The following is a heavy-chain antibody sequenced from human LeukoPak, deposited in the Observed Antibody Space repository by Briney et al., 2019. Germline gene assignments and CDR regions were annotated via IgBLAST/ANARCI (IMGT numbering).Heavy chain of an antibody. CDR2: IYHSGST. CDR3: ARAQAGVSNYYYYMDV. CDR1: GYSISSGYY. Sequence: SETLSLTCTVSGYSISSGYYWGWIRQPPGEGLEWIGSIYHSGSTYYNPSLKSRVTISVDTSKNQFSLKLTSVTAADTAVYYCARAQAGVSNYYYYMDVWGKGTTVTVSS. J-gene: IGHJ6*03. V-gene: IGHV4-38-2*02. D-gene: IGHD4-23*01.